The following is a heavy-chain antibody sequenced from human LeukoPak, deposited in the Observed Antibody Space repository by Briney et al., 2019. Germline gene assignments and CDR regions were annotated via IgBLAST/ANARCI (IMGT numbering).Heavy chain of an antibody. CDR2: MNPNSGNT. D-gene: IGHD6-13*01. CDR3: ARDGSAAGMDY. J-gene: IGHJ4*02. CDR1: GYSFTSND. V-gene: IGHV1-8*01. Sequence: ASVKVSCKASGYSFTSNDINWVRQATGQGLEWMGWMNPNSGNTGYAQNFQGRVTMTRNTSISTAYMELSSLRSEDTAVYYCARDGSAAGMDYWGQGTLVTVSS.